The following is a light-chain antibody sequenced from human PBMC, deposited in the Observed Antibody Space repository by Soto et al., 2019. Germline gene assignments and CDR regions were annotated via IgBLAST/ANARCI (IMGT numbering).Light chain of an antibody. J-gene: IGKJ5*01. V-gene: IGKV3-15*01. CDR3: QQYNNWPPIT. Sequence: ETVMTQSPATLSVSPGEGATLSCRASQSVSINLAWYQQKPGQAPRLLIYGASTRATGIPARFSGSGSVTEFTLTISSLQSEDFAVYYCQQYNNWPPITFGQGTRLEIK. CDR1: QSVSIN. CDR2: GAS.